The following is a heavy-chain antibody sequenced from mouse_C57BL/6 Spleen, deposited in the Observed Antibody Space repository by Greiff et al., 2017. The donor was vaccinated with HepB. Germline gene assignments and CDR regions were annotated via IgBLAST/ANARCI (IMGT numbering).Heavy chain of an antibody. CDR2: ISSGSSTI. V-gene: IGHV5-17*01. J-gene: IGHJ4*01. CDR1: GFTFSDYG. Sequence: EVKLQESGGGLVKPGGSLKLSCAASGFTFSDYGMHWVRQAPEKGLEWVAYISSGSSTIYYADTVKGRVTISRDNAKNTLFLQMTSLRSEDTAMYYCARGNYYAMDYWGQGTSVTVSS. CDR3: ARGNYYAMDY.